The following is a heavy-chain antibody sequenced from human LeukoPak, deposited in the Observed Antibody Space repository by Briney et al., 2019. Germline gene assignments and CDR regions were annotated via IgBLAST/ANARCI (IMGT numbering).Heavy chain of an antibody. Sequence: PGGSLRLSCAVSGFSVSDTYMTWVRQAPGKGLEWVSDISYSSSTKYYADSVKGRFTISRDNAKNSLYLQMNSLRAEDTAVYYCARSRSGSYYHFFDYWGQGALVTVSS. CDR1: GFSVSDTY. J-gene: IGHJ4*02. D-gene: IGHD3-10*01. CDR2: ISYSSSTK. V-gene: IGHV3-48*01. CDR3: ARSRSGSYYHFFDY.